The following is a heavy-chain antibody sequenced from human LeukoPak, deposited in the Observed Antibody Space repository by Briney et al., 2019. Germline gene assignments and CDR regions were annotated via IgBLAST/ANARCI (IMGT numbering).Heavy chain of an antibody. V-gene: IGHV3-9*01. D-gene: IGHD6-6*01. CDR1: GFTFDDYA. Sequence: PGGSLRLSCAASGFTFDDYAMHWVRQAPGKGLEWVSGISWNSGSIGYADSVKGRFTISRDNAKNSLYLQMNSLRAEDTALYYCAKDSSSSRYWYFDLWGRGTLVTVSS. J-gene: IGHJ2*01. CDR3: AKDSSSSRYWYFDL. CDR2: ISWNSGSI.